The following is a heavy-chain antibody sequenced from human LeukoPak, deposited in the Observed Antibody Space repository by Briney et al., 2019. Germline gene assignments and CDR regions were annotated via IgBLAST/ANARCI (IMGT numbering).Heavy chain of an antibody. CDR1: GFTFSSNW. J-gene: IGHJ4*02. CDR2: IKQDGSEK. Sequence: GGSLRLSCAASGFTFSSNWMSWVRQAPGKGLEWVANIKQDGSEKYYVDSVKGRFTISRDNAKNSLYLQMNSLRAEDTAVYYCARSKDLYYFDYWGQGTLVTVSS. CDR3: ARSKDLYYFDY. D-gene: IGHD4-11*01. V-gene: IGHV3-7*01.